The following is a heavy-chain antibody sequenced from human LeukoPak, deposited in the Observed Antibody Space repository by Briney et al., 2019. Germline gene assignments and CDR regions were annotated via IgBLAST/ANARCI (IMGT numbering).Heavy chain of an antibody. CDR2: IYTSGST. V-gene: IGHV4-4*07. CDR3: ARDQYYYDSSGYGGLYYFDY. J-gene: IGHJ4*02. Sequence: SETLSLTCTVSGGSISSYYWSWIRQPAGKGLEWIGRIYTSGSTNYNPSLKSRVTMSVDTSKNQFSLKLSSVTAADAAVYYCARDQYYYDSSGYGGLYYFDYWGQGTLVTVSS. CDR1: GGSISSYY. D-gene: IGHD3-22*01.